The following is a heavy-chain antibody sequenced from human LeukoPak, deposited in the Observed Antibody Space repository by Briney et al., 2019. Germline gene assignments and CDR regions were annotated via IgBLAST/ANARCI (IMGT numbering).Heavy chain of an antibody. CDR1: GYTFTGYY. J-gene: IGHJ4*02. CDR2: INPNSGGT. CDR3: ARESGEGPYSSSWYGFDY. D-gene: IGHD6-13*01. Sequence: ASVKVSCTASGYTFTGYYMHWVRQAPGQGLEWMGWINPNSGGTNSAQKFQGRVTMTRDTSISTAYMELSRLTSDDTAIYYCARESGEGPYSSSWYGFDYWGQGTLVTVST. V-gene: IGHV1-2*02.